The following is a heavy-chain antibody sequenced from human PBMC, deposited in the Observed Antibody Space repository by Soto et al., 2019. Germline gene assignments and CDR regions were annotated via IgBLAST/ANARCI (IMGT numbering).Heavy chain of an antibody. V-gene: IGHV3-53*01. D-gene: IGHD1-26*01. Sequence: LIRSREASRFTLRSPYLMWFRHAPAKGLEWVAILYTVTYTVYADSVKALCSIARNSSKKTFYLHINSLRSEDTAMYFCARSPYTGTYSGRFLDYWGQGSLVTVSS. CDR3: ARSPYTGTYSGRFLDY. CDR2: LYTVTYT. CDR1: RFTLRSPY. J-gene: IGHJ4*02.